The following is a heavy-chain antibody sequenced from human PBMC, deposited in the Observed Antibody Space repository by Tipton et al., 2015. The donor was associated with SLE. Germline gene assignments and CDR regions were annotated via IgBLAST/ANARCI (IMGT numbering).Heavy chain of an antibody. CDR2: IYTSGST. CDR1: GGSISSYY. D-gene: IGHD2-15*01. CDR3: SGGWQDYCSGGTCYALDY. J-gene: IGHJ4*02. V-gene: IGHV4-4*08. Sequence: TLSLTCTVSGGSISSYYWSWIRQPPGKGLEWIGYIYTSGSTNYNPSLKSRVTISVDRAKNQFSLKLRSVTAADTAVYYCSGGWQDYCSGGTCYALDYWGQGKLVTVSS.